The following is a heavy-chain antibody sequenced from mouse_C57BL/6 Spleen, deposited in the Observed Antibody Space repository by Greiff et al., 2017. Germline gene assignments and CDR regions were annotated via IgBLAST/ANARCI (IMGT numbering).Heavy chain of an antibody. CDR2: IRSKSNNYAT. D-gene: IGHD1-1*01. V-gene: IGHV10-1*01. CDR1: GFSFNTYA. Sequence: EVQRVESGGGLVQPKGSLKLSCAASGFSFNTYAMNWVRQAPGKGLEWVARIRSKSNNYATYYADSVKDRFTISRDDSESMLYLQMNNLKTEDTAMYYCVRRHGSSYGYFDVWGTGTTVTVSS. CDR3: VRRHGSSYGYFDV. J-gene: IGHJ1*03.